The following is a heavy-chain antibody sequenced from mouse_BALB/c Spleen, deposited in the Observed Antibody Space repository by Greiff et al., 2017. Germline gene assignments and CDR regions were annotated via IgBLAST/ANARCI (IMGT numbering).Heavy chain of an antibody. J-gene: IGHJ2*01. V-gene: IGHV5-6-5*01. CDR3: ARANYYGTYFDY. CDR1: GFTFSSYA. D-gene: IGHD1-1*01. CDR2: ISSGGST. Sequence: EVMLVESGGGLVKPGGSLKLSCAASGFTFSSYAMSWVRQTPEKRLEWVASISSGGSTYYPDSVKGRFTISRDNARNILYLQMSSLRSEDTAMYYCARANYYGTYFDYWGQGTTLTVSS.